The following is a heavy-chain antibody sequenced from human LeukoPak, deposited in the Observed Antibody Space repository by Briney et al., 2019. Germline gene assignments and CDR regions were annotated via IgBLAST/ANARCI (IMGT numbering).Heavy chain of an antibody. D-gene: IGHD3-22*01. V-gene: IGHV3-30*02. CDR3: ARETSSEIIGGMDV. CDR2: IQTDGNPK. Sequence: GGSLRLSCAASGFIFSNSGMHWVRQAPGKGLEWVAFIQTDGNPKYYADSVRGRFTISRDNFKKTCYLQMDSLRVEDTGVYYCARETSSEIIGGMDVRGQGTTVTVTS. J-gene: IGHJ6*02. CDR1: GFIFSNSG.